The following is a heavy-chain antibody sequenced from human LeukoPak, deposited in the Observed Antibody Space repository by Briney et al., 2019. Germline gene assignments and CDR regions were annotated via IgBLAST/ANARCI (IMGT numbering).Heavy chain of an antibody. CDR1: GFTFSDYY. CDR3: ARISGGSCYH. V-gene: IGHV3-11*01. J-gene: IGHJ5*02. CDR2: ISSSGDTM. Sequence: GGSLRLSCAVSGFTFSDYYMSWIRQAPGKGLEWVSYISSSGDTMYHVDSVKGRFAISRDNAKNSLYLQMDSLRAEDTAVYYCARISGGSCYHWGQGTLVAVSS. D-gene: IGHD2-15*01.